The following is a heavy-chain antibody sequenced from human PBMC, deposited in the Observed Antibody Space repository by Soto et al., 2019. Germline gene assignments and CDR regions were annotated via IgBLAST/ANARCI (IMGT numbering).Heavy chain of an antibody. V-gene: IGHV3-7*05. J-gene: IGHJ6*02. CDR2: IKQDGSEK. CDR3: ARGGKYYYGSGSSTYYYYYGMDV. CDR1: GFTFGSYW. Sequence: GGSLRLSCAASGFTFGSYWMSWVRQAPGKGLEWVANIKQDGSEKYYVDSVKGRFTISRDNAKNSLYLQMNSLRAEDTAVYYCARGGKYYYGSGSSTYYYYYGMDVWGQGTTVTVSS. D-gene: IGHD3-10*01.